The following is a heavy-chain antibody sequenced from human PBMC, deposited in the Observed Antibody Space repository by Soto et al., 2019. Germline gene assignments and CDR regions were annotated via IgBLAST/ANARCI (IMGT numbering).Heavy chain of an antibody. CDR2: TIPIFDTP. V-gene: IGHV1-69*13. Sequence: SVKVSCKASGGTFGNYGISWLRQAPGQGLEWMGGTIPIFDTPHYAQKFRDRVTITADATSTAYMELTSLTSEDTATYYCARDREDGSGPKYNWFDSWGQGTLVTVSS. CDR3: ARDREDGSGPKYNWFDS. CDR1: GGTFGNYG. D-gene: IGHD3-10*01. J-gene: IGHJ5*01.